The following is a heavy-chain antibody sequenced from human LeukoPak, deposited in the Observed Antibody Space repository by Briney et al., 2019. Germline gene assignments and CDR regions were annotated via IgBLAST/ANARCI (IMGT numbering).Heavy chain of an antibody. CDR2: INWNGGST. D-gene: IGHD5-18*01. J-gene: IGHJ6*03. CDR3: ARAVDSDTAMVTGYYYYMDV. CDR1: GFTFDDYG. V-gene: IGHV3-20*04. Sequence: PGGSLRLPCAASGFTFDDYGMSWVRQAPGKGLEWVSGINWNGGSTGYADSVKGRFTISRDNAKNSLYLQMNSLRAEDTALYYCARAVDSDTAMVTGYYYYMDVWGKGTTVTVSS.